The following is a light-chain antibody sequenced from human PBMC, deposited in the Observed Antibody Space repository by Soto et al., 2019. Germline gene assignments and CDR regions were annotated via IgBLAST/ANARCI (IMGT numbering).Light chain of an antibody. J-gene: IGKJ3*01. CDR3: QQSYSTPFT. CDR1: QSIRTY. V-gene: IGKV1-39*01. Sequence: DIQMTQSPSSLSASVGDRVTITCRASQSIRTYLNWYQQKPGKAPKLLIYAASSLQSGVPSRFSGSGSGTDFTLTISCLQPEDFATYHCQQSYSTPFTFGPGTKVEIK. CDR2: AAS.